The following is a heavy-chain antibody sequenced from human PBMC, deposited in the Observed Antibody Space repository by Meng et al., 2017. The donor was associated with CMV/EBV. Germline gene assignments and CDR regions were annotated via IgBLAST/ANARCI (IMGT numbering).Heavy chain of an antibody. CDR1: GFTFSDYY. Sequence: QVQLVQSGAEVKKPGASVKVSCETSGFTFSDYYIHWVRQAPGQGLEWMGWINSNNDATNYARNFQGRVTMTKDTSINTAYMELSGLVSDDTAIYYCVRSSGWSLCDCWGQGTLVTVSS. V-gene: IGHV1-2*02. CDR3: VRSSGWSLCDC. CDR2: INSNNDAT. J-gene: IGHJ4*02. D-gene: IGHD6-19*01.